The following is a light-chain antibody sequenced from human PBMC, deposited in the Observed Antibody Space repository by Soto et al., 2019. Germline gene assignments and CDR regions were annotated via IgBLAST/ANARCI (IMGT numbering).Light chain of an antibody. CDR1: QSISSC. CDR3: QQDNSYALT. CDR2: DAS. Sequence: DIQMTQSPSTLSASVGDRVTITCRASQSISSCLAWYKQKPGQAPKLLIYDASSLESGVPSRFSGSGSWTEFTLTISSLQPDDFATYYCQQDNSYALTFGQGTKVEIK. J-gene: IGKJ1*01. V-gene: IGKV1-5*01.